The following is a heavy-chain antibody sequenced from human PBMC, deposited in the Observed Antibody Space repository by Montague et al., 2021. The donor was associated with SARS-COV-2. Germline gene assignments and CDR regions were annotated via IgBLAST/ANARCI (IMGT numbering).Heavy chain of an antibody. CDR1: GGSFSGYY. CDR3: AIPMVRGFSRAFDI. CDR2: INHSGST. J-gene: IGHJ3*02. Sequence: SETLSLTCAVYGGSFSGYYWNWIRQPPGKGLEWIGEINHSGSTNYNPSXXSRVTISVDTSKNQFSLKLSSVTAADTAVYYCAIPMVRGFSRAFDIWGQGTMVTVSS. V-gene: IGHV4-34*01. D-gene: IGHD3-10*01.